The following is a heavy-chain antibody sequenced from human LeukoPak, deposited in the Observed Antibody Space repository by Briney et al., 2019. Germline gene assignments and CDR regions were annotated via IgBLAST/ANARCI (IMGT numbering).Heavy chain of an antibody. CDR3: AKDRNYYDFWSGYYDY. V-gene: IGHV3-9*01. CDR2: ISWNSGSI. CDR1: GFTFDDYA. D-gene: IGHD3-3*01. J-gene: IGHJ4*02. Sequence: GRSLRLSCAASGFTFDDYAMHWVRQAPGKGLEWDSGISWNSGSIGYADSVKGRFTISRDNSKNTLYLQMNSLRAEDTAVYYCAKDRNYYDFWSGYYDYWGQGTLVTVSS.